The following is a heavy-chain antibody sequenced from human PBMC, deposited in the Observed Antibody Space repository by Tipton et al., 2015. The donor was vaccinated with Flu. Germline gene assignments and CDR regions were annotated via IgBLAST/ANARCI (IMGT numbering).Heavy chain of an antibody. J-gene: IGHJ4*02. CDR1: GFTFSYYA. CDR3: AKVDSWGSSTWYFYFDY. D-gene: IGHD6-13*01. Sequence: SLRLSCVASGFTFSYYAMHWVRQTPGKGLEWVAVISYDGSNKYYADSVKGRFTISTDNSKNTLYLQMNSLRAEDTAVYYCAKVDSWGSSTWYFYFDYWGQGTLVTVSS. V-gene: IGHV3-30*18. CDR2: ISYDGSNK.